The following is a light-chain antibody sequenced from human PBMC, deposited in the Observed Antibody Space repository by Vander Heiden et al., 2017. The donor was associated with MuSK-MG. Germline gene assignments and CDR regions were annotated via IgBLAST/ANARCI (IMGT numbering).Light chain of an antibody. CDR2: AAS. Sequence: DIQMTHSPSSLSASVGDRVTITCRASQSISSYLNWYQQKPGKAPKLLIYAASSLQSGVPSRFSGSGSGTDFTLTISSLQPEDFATYYCQQNDSNPPYTFGQGTKLEIK. CDR1: QSISSY. J-gene: IGKJ2*01. V-gene: IGKV1-39*01. CDR3: QQNDSNPPYT.